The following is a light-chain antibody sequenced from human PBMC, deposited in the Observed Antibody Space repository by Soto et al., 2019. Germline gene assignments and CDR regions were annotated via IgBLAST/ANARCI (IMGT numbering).Light chain of an antibody. Sequence: QSVLTQPASVSGSPGQSITISCTGTSSDVGYYNYVSWYQQHPGKAPKLMIYDVSNRPSGVSNRFSGSKSGNTASLTISGLQAEDEADYYCSSYTISSTVVFGGGTKLTVL. V-gene: IGLV2-14*01. CDR1: SSDVGYYNY. CDR2: DVS. J-gene: IGLJ2*01. CDR3: SSYTISSTVV.